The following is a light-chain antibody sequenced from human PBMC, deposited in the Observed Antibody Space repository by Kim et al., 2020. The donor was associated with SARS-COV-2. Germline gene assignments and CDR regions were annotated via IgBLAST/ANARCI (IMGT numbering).Light chain of an antibody. CDR3: QQYSYWPYT. J-gene: IGKJ2*01. CDR1: QSISSN. CDR2: SAA. V-gene: IGKV3-15*01. Sequence: VSPGERATHSCRASQSISSNLAWYLQKPGQAPSLLVYSAATRATAIPARFSGSGSGTEFTLTISSLQSEDFAVYYCQQYSYWPYTFGQGTKLEI.